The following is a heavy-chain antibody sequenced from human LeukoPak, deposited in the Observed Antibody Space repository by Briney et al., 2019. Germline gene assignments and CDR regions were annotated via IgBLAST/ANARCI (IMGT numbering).Heavy chain of an antibody. D-gene: IGHD2-15*01. J-gene: IGHJ4*02. CDR3: ARDPSHCSGGRCYSAHFDY. CDR1: RFTFSSYW. Sequence: GGSLRLSCAASRFTFSSYWMHWVRQAPGKGLVWVSHINTDGSSTNYADSVKGRFTISRDNAKNTIYLQMNSLRADDTAVYYCARDPSHCSGGRCYSAHFDYWGQGTLVTVSA. V-gene: IGHV3-74*01. CDR2: INTDGSST.